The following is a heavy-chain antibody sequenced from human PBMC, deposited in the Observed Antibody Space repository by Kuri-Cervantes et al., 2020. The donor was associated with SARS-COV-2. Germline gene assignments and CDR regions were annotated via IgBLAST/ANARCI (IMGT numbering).Heavy chain of an antibody. D-gene: IGHD6-19*01. CDR1: GGSISSSSYY. CDR2: INHSGST. J-gene: IGHJ3*02. V-gene: IGHV4-39*07. CDR3: VRPNIKQWLVLFGTGSAFDI. Sequence: ESLKISCTVSGGSISSSSYYWGWIRQPPGKGLEWIGEINHSGSTNYNPSLKSRVTISVDTSKNQFSLKLSSVTAADTAVYYCVRPNIKQWLVLFGTGSAFDIWGQGTMVTVSS.